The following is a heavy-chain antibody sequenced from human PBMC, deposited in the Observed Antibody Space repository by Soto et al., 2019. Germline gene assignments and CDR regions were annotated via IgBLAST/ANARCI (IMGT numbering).Heavy chain of an antibody. V-gene: IGHV1-8*01. CDR3: ARGRRYYDFWSGYSRHYYYYMDV. CDR1: GYTFTSYD. J-gene: IGHJ6*03. Sequence: ASVKVSCKASGYTFTSYDINWVRQATGQGLEWMGWMNPNSGNTGYAQKFQGRVTMTRNTSISTAYMELSSLRSEDTAVYYCARGRRYYDFWSGYSRHYYYYMDVWGKGTTVTVSS. D-gene: IGHD3-3*01. CDR2: MNPNSGNT.